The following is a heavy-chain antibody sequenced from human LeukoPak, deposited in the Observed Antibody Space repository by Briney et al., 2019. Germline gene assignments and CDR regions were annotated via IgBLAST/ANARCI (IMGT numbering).Heavy chain of an antibody. J-gene: IGHJ6*02. CDR2: INHSGST. Sequence: SETLSLTCAVYGGSFSGYYWSWIRQPPGKGLEWIGEINHSGSTNYNPSLKSRVTISVDTSKNQFSLKLSAVTAADTAGYYCARGGHDFLSCYYIPYYYGMDVWGQGTTVTVSS. CDR3: ARGGHDFLSCYYIPYYYGMDV. D-gene: IGHD3-3*01. CDR1: GGSFSGYY. V-gene: IGHV4-34*01.